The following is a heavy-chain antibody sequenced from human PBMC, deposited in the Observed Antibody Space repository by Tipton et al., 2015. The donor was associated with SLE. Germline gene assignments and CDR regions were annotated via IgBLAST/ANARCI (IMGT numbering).Heavy chain of an antibody. Sequence: TLSLTCTVSGDSISSGAYYWNWIRQHPGKGLEWIGHIYYSGSTYYNPSLKSRVTISVDTSKNQFSLKLSSVTAADTAVYYCARDRRTWADAFDIWGQGTMVTVSS. V-gene: IGHV4-31*03. D-gene: IGHD1-1*01. CDR1: GDSISSGAYY. CDR2: IYYSGST. J-gene: IGHJ3*02. CDR3: ARDRRTWADAFDI.